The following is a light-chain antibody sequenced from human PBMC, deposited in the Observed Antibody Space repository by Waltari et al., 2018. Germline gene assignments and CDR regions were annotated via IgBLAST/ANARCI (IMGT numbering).Light chain of an antibody. CDR2: EAS. CDR3: QKYGTLPAT. J-gene: IGKJ1*01. CDR1: QNIRIY. V-gene: IGKV3-20*01. Sequence: EIVLTQSPGTLSLSPGERVTLSCRASQNIRIYLARYQQKPGPPPRLLLYEASRRAAGIPDRFSGSGSRTDFSLTISRLEPEDFGVYYCQKYGTLPATFGQGTKVEFK.